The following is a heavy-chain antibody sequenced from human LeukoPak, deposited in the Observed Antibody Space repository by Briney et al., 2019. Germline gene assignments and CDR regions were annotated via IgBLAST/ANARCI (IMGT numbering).Heavy chain of an antibody. CDR2: IYYSGST. V-gene: IGHV4-61*01. CDR3: ARGISSGWSRAVGY. Sequence: SETLSLTCTVSGGSVSSGSYYWSWIRQPPGKGLEWIGYIYYSGSTNYNPSLKSRVTISVDTSKNQFSLKLSSVTAADTAVYYCARGISSGWSRAVGYWGQGTLVTVSS. J-gene: IGHJ4*02. D-gene: IGHD6-19*01. CDR1: GGSVSSGSYY.